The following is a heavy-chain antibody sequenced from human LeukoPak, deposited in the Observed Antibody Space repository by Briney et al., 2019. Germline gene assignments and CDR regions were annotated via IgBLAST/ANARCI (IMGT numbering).Heavy chain of an antibody. CDR2: ISSGSSYI. Sequence: PGGSLRLSCAASGFTFNNYNMDWVRQAPGKGLEWVSSISSGSSYIYYADSVKGRFTISRDNAKNSLYLQMNSLRAEDTAVYYCARQLAVPRYDTFDIWGQGTMVTVSS. CDR1: GFTFNNYN. D-gene: IGHD6-19*01. CDR3: ARQLAVPRYDTFDI. V-gene: IGHV3-21*01. J-gene: IGHJ3*02.